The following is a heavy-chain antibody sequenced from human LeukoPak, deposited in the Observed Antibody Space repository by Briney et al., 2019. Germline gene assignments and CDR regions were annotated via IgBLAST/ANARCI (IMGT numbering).Heavy chain of an antibody. V-gene: IGHV3-21*01. CDR1: GFTFSSYS. Sequence: GGSLRLSCAASGFTFSSYSMNWVRQAPGKGLEWVSSISSSSSYIYYADSVKGRFTISKDNAKNSLYLQMNSLRAEDTAVYYCARDYLPRRTVTTVNWFDPWGQGTLLTVSS. CDR3: ARDYLPRRTVTTVNWFDP. CDR2: ISSSSSYI. J-gene: IGHJ5*02. D-gene: IGHD4-17*01.